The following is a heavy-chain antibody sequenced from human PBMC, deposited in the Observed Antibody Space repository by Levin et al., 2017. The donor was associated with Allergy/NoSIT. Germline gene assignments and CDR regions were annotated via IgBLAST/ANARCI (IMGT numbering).Heavy chain of an antibody. CDR2: ISGSGGST. CDR3: AKKVGIAVAGPQHYYGMDV. V-gene: IGHV3-23*01. D-gene: IGHD6-19*01. Sequence: GGSLRLSCAASGFTFSSYAMSWVRQAPGKGLEWVSAISGSGGSTYYADSVKGRFTISRDNSKNTLYLQMNSLRAEDTAVYYCAKKVGIAVAGPQHYYGMDVWGQGTTVTVSS. CDR1: GFTFSSYA. J-gene: IGHJ6*02.